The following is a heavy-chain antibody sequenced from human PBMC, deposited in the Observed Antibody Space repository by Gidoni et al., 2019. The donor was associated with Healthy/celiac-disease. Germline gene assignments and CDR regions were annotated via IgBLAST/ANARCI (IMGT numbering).Heavy chain of an antibody. CDR3: ARNPSVEDYYGMDV. V-gene: IGHV3-33*01. CDR2: IWYDGSNK. Sequence: QVQLVESGGGVVQPGRSRRLSCAASGFTFSSYGMHWVRQAPGKGLEWVAVIWYDGSNKYYADSVKGRFTISRDNSKNTLYLQMNSLRAEDTAVYYCARNPSVEDYYGMDVWGQGTTVTVSS. J-gene: IGHJ6*02. CDR1: GFTFSSYG.